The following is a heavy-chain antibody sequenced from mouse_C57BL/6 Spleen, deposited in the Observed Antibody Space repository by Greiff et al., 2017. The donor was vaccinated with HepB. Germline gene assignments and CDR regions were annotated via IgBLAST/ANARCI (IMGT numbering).Heavy chain of an antibody. CDR2: IDPEDGDT. CDR1: GFNIKDYY. J-gene: IGHJ3*01. Sequence: EVKLQQSGAELVRPGASVKLSCTASGFNIKDYYMHWVKQRPEQGLEWIGRIDPEDGDTEYAPKFQGKATMTADTSSNTAYLQLSSLTSEDTAVYYCTTLITTVVATRFAYWGQGTLVTVSA. CDR3: TTLITTVVATRFAY. D-gene: IGHD1-1*01. V-gene: IGHV14-1*01.